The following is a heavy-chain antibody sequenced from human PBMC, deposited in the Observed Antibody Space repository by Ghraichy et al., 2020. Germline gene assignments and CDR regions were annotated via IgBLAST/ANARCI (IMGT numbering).Heavy chain of an antibody. CDR1: GGSISSSSYY. V-gene: IGHV4-39*01. J-gene: IGHJ4*02. Sequence: SETLSLTCTVSGGSISSSSYYWGWIRQPPGKGLEWIGTIYNSGSTYYNPSLKSRVTISVDTSKNQFSLKLSTVTAADTAVYYCARLPVALLTFDYWGQGTLVTVSS. CDR3: ARLPVALLTFDY. D-gene: IGHD2-2*01. CDR2: IYNSGST.